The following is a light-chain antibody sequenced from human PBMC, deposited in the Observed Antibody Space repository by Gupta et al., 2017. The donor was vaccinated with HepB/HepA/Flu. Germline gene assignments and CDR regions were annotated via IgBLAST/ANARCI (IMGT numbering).Light chain of an antibody. J-gene: IGKJ4*01. CDR1: QSVSMW. Sequence: DIQMTQSPSTLSASVGDRVTITCRASQSVSMWMAWYQQKPGKAPNLLIYRSSSLESGVPSWFSGSGGATLFTLTISVLHPDDFANYYCQQYNAYPVTFGGGTKVEIK. CDR3: QQYNAYPVT. V-gene: IGKV1-5*03. CDR2: RSS.